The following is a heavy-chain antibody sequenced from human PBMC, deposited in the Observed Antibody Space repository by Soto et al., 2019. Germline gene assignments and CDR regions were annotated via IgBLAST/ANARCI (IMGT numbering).Heavy chain of an antibody. CDR2: IYYSGST. V-gene: IGHV4-30-4*01. Sequence: QVQLQESGPGLVKPSQTLSLTCTVSGGSISSGDYYWSWIRQPPGKGLEWIGYIYYSGSTYYNPSLKSRVTISVDSSKHQFSLKLSSVTAADTAVYYCARDSSRRYYFDYWGQGTLVTVSS. D-gene: IGHD6-13*01. J-gene: IGHJ4*02. CDR3: ARDSSRRYYFDY. CDR1: GGSISSGDYY.